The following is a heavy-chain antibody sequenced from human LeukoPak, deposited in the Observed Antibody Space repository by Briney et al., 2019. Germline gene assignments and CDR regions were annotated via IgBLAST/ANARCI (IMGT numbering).Heavy chain of an antibody. CDR2: ISYDGSNK. D-gene: IGHD6-19*01. CDR3: ARVRTSSGWYRGDYYFDY. CDR1: GFTFSSYA. Sequence: GGSLRLSCAASGFTFSSYAMHRVRQAPGKGLEWVAVISYDGSNKYYADSVKGRFTISRDNSKNTLYLQMNSLRAEDTAVYYCARVRTSSGWYRGDYYFDYWGQGTLVTVSS. V-gene: IGHV3-30-3*01. J-gene: IGHJ4*02.